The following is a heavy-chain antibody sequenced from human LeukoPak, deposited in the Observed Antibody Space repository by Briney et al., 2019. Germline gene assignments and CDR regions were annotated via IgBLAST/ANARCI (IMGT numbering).Heavy chain of an antibody. D-gene: IGHD2-15*01. J-gene: IGHJ4*02. CDR1: GYTFTSYG. Sequence: ASVKVSCKASGYTFTSYGISWVRQAPGQGLEWMGWINPNSGGTNYAQKFQGRVTMTRDTSISTAYMELSRLRSDDTAVYYCARSRYCSGGSCYSNYFDYWGQGTLVTVSS. CDR3: ARSRYCSGGSCYSNYFDY. V-gene: IGHV1-2*02. CDR2: INPNSGGT.